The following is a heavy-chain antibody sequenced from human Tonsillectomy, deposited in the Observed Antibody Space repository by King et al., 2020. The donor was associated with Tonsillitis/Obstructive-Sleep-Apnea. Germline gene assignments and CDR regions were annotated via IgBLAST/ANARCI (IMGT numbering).Heavy chain of an antibody. V-gene: IGHV4-34*01. CDR3: ARKRGCSGCRCYPYPQSSGGGY. CDR1: GGSFSGYY. D-gene: IGHD2-15*01. Sequence: VQLQQWGAGLLKPSETLSLTCAVYGGSFSGYYWSWIRQPPGKGLEWIGEINHSGSTNYNPSLKSRVTISVDTSKNQFSLKLSSVTAADTAVYYCARKRGCSGCRCYPYPQSSGGGYWGQGTLGTVSP. J-gene: IGHJ4*02. CDR2: INHSGST.